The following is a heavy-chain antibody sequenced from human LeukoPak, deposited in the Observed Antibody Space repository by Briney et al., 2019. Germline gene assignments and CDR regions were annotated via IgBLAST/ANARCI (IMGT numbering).Heavy chain of an antibody. D-gene: IGHD6-19*01. CDR3: ASINTGYNSGYYNY. CDR2: IYYGGNT. J-gene: IGHJ4*02. CDR1: GGSISNYY. V-gene: IGHV4-59*04. Sequence: NTSETLSLTCTVSGGSISNYYWSWIRQPPGKGLEWIRNIYYGGNTYYNPSLKGRVTISVDTSKNQFSLKLSSVTAADTAVYYCASINTGYNSGYYNYWGQGTLVTVSS.